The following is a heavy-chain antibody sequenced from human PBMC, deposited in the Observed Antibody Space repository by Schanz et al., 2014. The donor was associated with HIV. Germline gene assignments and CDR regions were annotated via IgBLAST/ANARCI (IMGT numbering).Heavy chain of an antibody. V-gene: IGHV3-30-3*01. Sequence: QVQLVESGGGVVQPGRSLRLSCAASGFTFRHYAIHWVRQAPGKGLEWVAVISLDGDNKYYADSVKGRFTISRDDSKNLLSLQMNSLRAEDTAVYYCANLVVAATDDAFDIWGQGTMVTVSS. J-gene: IGHJ3*02. D-gene: IGHD2-15*01. CDR2: ISLDGDNK. CDR1: GFTFRHYA. CDR3: ANLVVAATDDAFDI.